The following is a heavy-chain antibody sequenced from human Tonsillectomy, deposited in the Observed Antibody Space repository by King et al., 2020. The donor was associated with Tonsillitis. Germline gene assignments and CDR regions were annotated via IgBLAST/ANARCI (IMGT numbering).Heavy chain of an antibody. CDR3: ARDPGVAAAAAEEDYYYGMDV. Sequence: VQLVESGGGVVQPGRSLRLSCAASGFAFSYYGMHWVRQAPGKGLEWVAVIWYDGSNRYYADSVKGRFTLSRDNCKNTLYLQMNSLRAEDTAVYYCARDPGVAAAAAEEDYYYGMDVWGQGTTVTVSS. V-gene: IGHV3-33*08. D-gene: IGHD6-13*01. CDR1: GFAFSYYG. J-gene: IGHJ6*02. CDR2: IWYDGSNR.